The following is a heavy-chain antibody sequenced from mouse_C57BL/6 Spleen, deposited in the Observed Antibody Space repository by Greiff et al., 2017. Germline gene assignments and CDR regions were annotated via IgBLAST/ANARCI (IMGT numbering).Heavy chain of an antibody. V-gene: IGHV1-75*01. J-gene: IGHJ4*01. CDR2: IFPGSGST. D-gene: IGHD2-1*01. CDR3: ARSHYGNYVDYSMDY. Sequence: VQLQESGPELVKPGASVKISCKASGYTFTDYYINWVKQRPGQGLEWIGWIFPGSGSTYYNEKFKGKATLTVDKSSSTAYMLLSSLTTEDSAVYFCARSHYGNYVDYSMDYWGQGTSVTVSS. CDR1: GYTFTDYY.